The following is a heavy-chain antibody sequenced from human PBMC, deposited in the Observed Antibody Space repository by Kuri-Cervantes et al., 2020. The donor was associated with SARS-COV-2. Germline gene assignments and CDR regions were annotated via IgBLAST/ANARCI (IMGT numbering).Heavy chain of an antibody. V-gene: IGHV1-46*01. CDR3: AGESGGYCSGGSCSTSWFDP. CDR1: GYTFTSQY. Sequence: ASVKVSCKASGYTFTSQYLHWVRQAPGQGLEWMGIINPSGGSTSYAQKFQGRVTMTGDTSASTVYMELSSLRSEDTAVYYCAGESGGYCSGGSCSTSWFDPWGQGTLVTVSS. D-gene: IGHD2-15*01. CDR2: INPSGGST. J-gene: IGHJ5*02.